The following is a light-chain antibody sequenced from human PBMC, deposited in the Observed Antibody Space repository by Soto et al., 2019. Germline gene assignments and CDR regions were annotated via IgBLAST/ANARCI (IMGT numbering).Light chain of an antibody. Sequence: QSALAQPASVSGSPGQSITISCTGTSSDVGGYDYVSWYQLHPGKAPKLMVFEVSNRPSGVSYRFSGSKSGNTASLTISGLQAEDEADYYCCSYAGSYPFVFGTGTKVTV. CDR1: SSDVGGYDY. CDR2: EVS. J-gene: IGLJ1*01. CDR3: CSYAGSYPFV. V-gene: IGLV2-14*01.